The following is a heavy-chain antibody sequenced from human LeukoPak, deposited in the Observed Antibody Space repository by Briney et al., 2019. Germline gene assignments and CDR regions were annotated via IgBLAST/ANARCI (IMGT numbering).Heavy chain of an antibody. CDR2: ISGSGGGT. D-gene: IGHD4-17*01. CDR1: GFTFSSYA. V-gene: IGHV3-23*01. J-gene: IGHJ4*02. Sequence: PGGSLRLSCAASGFTFSSYAMSWVRQAPGKGLEWVSAISGSGGGTYYADSVKGRFTISRDNSKNTLYLQMNSLRAEDTAVYYCAKARGAWAVTTRMPFDYWGQGTLVTVSS. CDR3: AKARGAWAVTTRMPFDY.